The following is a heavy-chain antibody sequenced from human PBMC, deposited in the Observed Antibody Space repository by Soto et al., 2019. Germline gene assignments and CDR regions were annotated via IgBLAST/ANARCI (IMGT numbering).Heavy chain of an antibody. D-gene: IGHD3-3*01. Sequence: SETLSVTGGVYGGSFSGYYWSWIRQPPGKGLEWIGEINHSGGTNYNPSLKSRVTISVDTSKNQFSLKLSSVTAADTAVYYCARVPGDFWSGYYSWFGPWGQGTLVTVSS. V-gene: IGHV4-34*01. CDR1: GGSFSGYY. CDR3: ARVPGDFWSGYYSWFGP. J-gene: IGHJ5*02. CDR2: INHSGGT.